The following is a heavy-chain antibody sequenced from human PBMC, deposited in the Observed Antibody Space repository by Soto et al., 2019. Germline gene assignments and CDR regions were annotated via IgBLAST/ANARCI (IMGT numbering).Heavy chain of an antibody. CDR3: AKELSGGYCSGGSCYSDAFDN. J-gene: IGHJ3*02. CDR2: ISYDGSNK. D-gene: IGHD2-15*01. CDR1: GFTFSSYG. Sequence: QVQLVESGGGVVQPGRSLRLSCAASGFTFSSYGMHWVRQAPGKGLEWVAVISYDGSNKYYADSVKGRFTISRDNSKNTLYLQMNRLRAEDSAVYYCAKELSGGYCSGGSCYSDAFDNCSKGTMVTVSS. V-gene: IGHV3-30*18.